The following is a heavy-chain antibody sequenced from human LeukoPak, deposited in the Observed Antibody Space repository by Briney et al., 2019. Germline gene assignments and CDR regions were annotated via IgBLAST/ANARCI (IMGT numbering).Heavy chain of an antibody. CDR2: SSSSRSTI. D-gene: IGHD3-22*01. CDR3: VRSLNPYYDSSGFAH. V-gene: IGHV3-48*01. J-gene: IGHJ5*02. Sequence: HTGGSLRLSCAASGFTLSSYSMDWVRQAPGKGLECVSYSSSSRSTIYYADSVKGRFTISRDDVNNSLYLQMNSLRAEDTAVYYCVRSLNPYYDSSGFAHWGQGTLVTVSS. CDR1: GFTLSSYS.